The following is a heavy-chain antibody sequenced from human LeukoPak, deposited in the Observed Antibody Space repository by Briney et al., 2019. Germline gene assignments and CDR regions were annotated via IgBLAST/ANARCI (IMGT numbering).Heavy chain of an antibody. V-gene: IGHV3-30*18. CDR1: GFTFSSYG. CDR2: ISYDGSNK. CDR3: AKDISPGLGSGWYMSGPTFDY. Sequence: GGSLRLSCAASGFTFSSYGMHWVRQAPGKGLEWVAVISYDGSNKYYADSVKGRFTISRDNSKNTLYLRMNSLRAEDTAVYYCAKDISPGLGSGWYMSGPTFDYWGQGTLVTVSS. D-gene: IGHD6-19*01. J-gene: IGHJ4*02.